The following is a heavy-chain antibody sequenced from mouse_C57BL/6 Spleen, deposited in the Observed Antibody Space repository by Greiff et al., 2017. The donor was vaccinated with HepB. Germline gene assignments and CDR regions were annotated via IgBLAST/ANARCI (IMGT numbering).Heavy chain of an antibody. Sequence: VQLQQPGAELVKPGASVKLSCKASGYTFTSYWMQWVKQRPGQGLEWIGEIDPSDSYTNYNQKFKGKATLTVDTSSSTAYMQLSSLPSEDSAVYYCATYYHAYGFAYWGQGTLVTVSA. D-gene: IGHD2-10*01. J-gene: IGHJ3*01. CDR1: GYTFTSYW. V-gene: IGHV1-50*01. CDR2: IDPSDSYT. CDR3: ATYYHAYGFAY.